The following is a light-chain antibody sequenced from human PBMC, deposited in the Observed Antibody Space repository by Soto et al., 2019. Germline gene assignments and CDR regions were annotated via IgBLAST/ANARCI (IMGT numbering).Light chain of an antibody. CDR3: QQRASWRT. Sequence: EIVLTQSPATLSLSPGERATLSCRASQSVSTYLAWYQQRPGQAPRLLISSASDRATGIPARLSGSGSGTDFTLTISSLEPEDFAIYYCQQRASWRTFGQGTKVEIK. CDR2: SAS. V-gene: IGKV3-11*01. J-gene: IGKJ1*01. CDR1: QSVSTY.